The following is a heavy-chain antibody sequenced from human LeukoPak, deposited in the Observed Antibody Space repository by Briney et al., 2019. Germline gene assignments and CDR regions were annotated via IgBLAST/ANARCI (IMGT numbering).Heavy chain of an antibody. D-gene: IGHD5-18*01. CDR2: IYYTGGT. J-gene: IGHJ4*02. CDR1: GGSVTTSSYY. CDR3: ARQGIQLWLWDY. V-gene: IGHV4-39*01. Sequence: PSETLSLTCSVSGGSVTTSSYYWGWVRQPPGKGLEWIGSIYYTGGTYYSPSLESRVSISVDTSKNQFSLKLSSVTAADTAVYYCARQGIQLWLWDYWGQGTLVTVSS.